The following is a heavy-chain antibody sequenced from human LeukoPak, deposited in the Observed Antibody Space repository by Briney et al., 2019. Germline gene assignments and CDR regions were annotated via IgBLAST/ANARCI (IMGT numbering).Heavy chain of an antibody. CDR1: GFTFSSYE. CDR2: ISSSGSTI. V-gene: IGHV3-48*03. Sequence: GGSLRLSCAASGFTFSSYEMNWVRQAPGKGLEWVSYISSSGSTIYYADSVKGRFTISRDNAKNSLYLQMNSLSAEDTAVYYCATMVRECRDWGQGTLVAVSS. CDR3: ATMVRECRD. D-gene: IGHD3-10*01. J-gene: IGHJ4*02.